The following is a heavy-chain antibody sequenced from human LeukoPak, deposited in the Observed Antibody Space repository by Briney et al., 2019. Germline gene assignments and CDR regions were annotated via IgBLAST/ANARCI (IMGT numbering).Heavy chain of an antibody. CDR2: IIPIFGTA. V-gene: IGHV1-69*05. CDR1: GGTFSSYA. D-gene: IGHD3-22*01. CDR3: ASFSYYYDSSYAFDI. Sequence: SVKVSCKASGGTFSSYAISWVRQAPGQGLEWMGGIIPIFGTANYAQKFQGRVTITTDESTSTAYMELSSLRSEDTAVYYCASFSYYYDSSYAFDIWGQGTMVTVSS. J-gene: IGHJ3*02.